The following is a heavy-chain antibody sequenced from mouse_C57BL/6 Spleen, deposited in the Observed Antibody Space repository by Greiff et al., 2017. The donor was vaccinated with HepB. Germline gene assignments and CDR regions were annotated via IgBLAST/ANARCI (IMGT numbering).Heavy chain of an antibody. CDR1: GYTFTSYW. CDR3: ARWGSSLYAMDY. V-gene: IGHV1-53*01. J-gene: IGHJ4*01. Sequence: MQLQQSGTELVKPGASVKLSCKASGYTFTSYWMHWVKQRPGQGLEWIGNINPRNGGTNYNEKFKSKATLTVDKSSSTAYMQLSSLTSEDSAVYYCARWGSSLYAMDYWGQGTSVTVSS. CDR2: INPRNGGT.